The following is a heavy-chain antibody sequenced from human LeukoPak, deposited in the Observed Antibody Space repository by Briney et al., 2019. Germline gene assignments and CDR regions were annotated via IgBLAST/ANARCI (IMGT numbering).Heavy chain of an antibody. CDR1: GFAFSSYA. Sequence: GGSLRLSCAASGFAFSSYAMHWVRQGPGKGLEWVALVSYDGGSKYYADSVKGRITISRDNSKNTLHLQMNSLRTEDTAVYYCARVKGGIAAAGNYFDYWGRGTLVTVSS. CDR3: ARVKGGIAAAGNYFDY. D-gene: IGHD6-13*01. V-gene: IGHV3-30-3*01. J-gene: IGHJ4*02. CDR2: VSYDGGSK.